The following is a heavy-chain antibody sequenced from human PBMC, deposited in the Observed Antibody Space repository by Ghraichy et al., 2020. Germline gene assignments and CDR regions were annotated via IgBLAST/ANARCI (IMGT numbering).Heavy chain of an antibody. D-gene: IGHD3-22*01. Sequence: GESLNISCEASGFTFSRDWMSWVRQAPGKGLEWVANINQDGSQKYYVDSVKGRFTISRDNAENSLYLQMNSQRAEDTAVYYCARGRYYDSRGYYADSWGQGTLVTVSS. J-gene: IGHJ4*02. CDR3: ARGRYYDSRGYYADS. CDR2: INQDGSQK. CDR1: GFTFSRDW. V-gene: IGHV3-7*03.